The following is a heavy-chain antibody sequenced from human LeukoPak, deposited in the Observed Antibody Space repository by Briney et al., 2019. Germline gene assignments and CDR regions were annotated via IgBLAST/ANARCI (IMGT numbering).Heavy chain of an antibody. Sequence: GGSLRLSCAASGFTFSSYSMNWVRQAPGKGLEWVSSISSSSSYIYYADSVKGRFTISRDNAKNSLYLQMNSLRAEDTAVYYCARVLDCSGGSCPTGYWGQGTLVTVSS. CDR3: ARVLDCSGGSCPTGY. V-gene: IGHV3-21*01. D-gene: IGHD2-15*01. CDR2: ISSSSSYI. J-gene: IGHJ4*02. CDR1: GFTFSSYS.